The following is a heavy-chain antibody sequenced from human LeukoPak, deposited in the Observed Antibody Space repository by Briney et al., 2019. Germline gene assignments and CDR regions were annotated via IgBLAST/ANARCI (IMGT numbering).Heavy chain of an antibody. V-gene: IGHV3-9*01. J-gene: IGHJ4*02. CDR3: AKGGMAAVGDFDY. CDR1: GFTFDDYA. Sequence: GGSLRLSCAASGFTFDDYAMPWVRQAPGKGLEWVSGISWNSGSIGYADSVKGRFTISRDNAKNSLYLQMNSLRAEDTALYYCAKGGMAAVGDFDYWGQGTLVTVSS. CDR2: ISWNSGSI. D-gene: IGHD6-13*01.